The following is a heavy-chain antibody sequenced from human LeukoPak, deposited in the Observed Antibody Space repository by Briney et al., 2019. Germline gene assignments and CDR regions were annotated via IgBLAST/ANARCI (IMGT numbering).Heavy chain of an antibody. Sequence: VASVKVSCKTSGATFSNNAFSWVRQAPGHGLEWMGGVIPMLGTTNYAQNFQGRVTITADRSTVTVYMELNSLKSEDTAVYYCARGLFGVILIGQKQFYVMDVWGQGTTVTVSS. CDR3: ARGLFGVILIGQKQFYVMDV. V-gene: IGHV1-69*10. CDR2: VIPMLGTT. J-gene: IGHJ6*02. CDR1: GATFSNNA. D-gene: IGHD3-3*01.